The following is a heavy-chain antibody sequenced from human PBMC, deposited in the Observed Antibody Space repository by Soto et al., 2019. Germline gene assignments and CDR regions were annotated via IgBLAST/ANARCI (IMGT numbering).Heavy chain of an antibody. CDR1: GFTFSSYA. D-gene: IGHD5-18*01. Sequence: GGSLRLSCAASGFTFSSYAMHWVRQAPGKGLEWVAVISYDGSNKYYADSVKGRFTISRDNSKNTLYLQMNSLRAEDTAVYYCARGDRGYSYGYAYFDYWGQGTLVTVSS. J-gene: IGHJ4*02. CDR2: ISYDGSNK. V-gene: IGHV3-30-3*01. CDR3: ARGDRGYSYGYAYFDY.